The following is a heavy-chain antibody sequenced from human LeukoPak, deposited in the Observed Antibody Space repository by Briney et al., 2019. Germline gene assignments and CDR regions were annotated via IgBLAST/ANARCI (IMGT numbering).Heavy chain of an antibody. CDR2: ISGSGSGGST. J-gene: IGHJ4*02. CDR3: AKSGYNRFDY. D-gene: IGHD5-24*01. CDR1: GGSISSYY. Sequence: ETLSLTCTVSGGSISSYYWSWIRQPAGKGLEWVSSISGSGSGGSTYYADSVKGRFTISRDNSKNTLYLQMNSLRAEDTAVYYCAKSGYNRFDYWGQGTLVTVSS. V-gene: IGHV3-23*01.